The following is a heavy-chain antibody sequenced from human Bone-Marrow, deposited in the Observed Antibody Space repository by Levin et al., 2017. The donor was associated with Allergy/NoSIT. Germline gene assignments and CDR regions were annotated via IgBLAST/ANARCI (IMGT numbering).Heavy chain of an antibody. J-gene: IGHJ6*03. Sequence: ASVKVSCKASGYTFTTYGISWVRQAPGQGLEWMGWIRDYNGNTNYAQKLQGRVTMTTDTSTSTAYMELRSLRSDDTAVYYCARLIVPRSHYYYYYMDVWGKGTTVTVSS. CDR2: IRDYNGNT. CDR1: GYTFTTYG. D-gene: IGHD2/OR15-2a*01. CDR3: ARLIVPRSHYYYYYMDV. V-gene: IGHV1-18*01.